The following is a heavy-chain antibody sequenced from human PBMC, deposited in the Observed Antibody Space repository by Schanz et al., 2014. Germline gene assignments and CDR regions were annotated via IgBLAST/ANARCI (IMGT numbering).Heavy chain of an antibody. J-gene: IGHJ4*02. CDR1: GFTFSDSW. CDR2: LSSDSRHV. D-gene: IGHD1-1*01. CDR3: ARDGIAATTDFEY. Sequence: EVQLVEYGGGLVQPGESLRLSCAASGFTFSDSWMTWVRQAPGKGLEWVSFLSSDSRHVYYVESAKGRFTISRDNAKNSLYLQMDSLRGDDTAVYYCARDGIAATTDFEYWGQGVLVTVSS. V-gene: IGHV3-21*06.